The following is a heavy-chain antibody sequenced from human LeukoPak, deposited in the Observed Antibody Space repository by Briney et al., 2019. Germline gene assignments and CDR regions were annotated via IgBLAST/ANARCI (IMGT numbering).Heavy chain of an antibody. CDR3: AKDTERFIAVAGTGFGGFDY. D-gene: IGHD6-19*01. CDR2: ISGSGGST. V-gene: IGHV3-23*01. Sequence: GGSLRLSCAASGFTFSSYAMSWVRQAPGKGLEWVSAISGSGGSTYYADSVKGRFTISRDNSKNRLCLKMNSLRAEDTAVYYCAKDTERFIAVAGTGFGGFDYWGQGTLVTVSS. CDR1: GFTFSSYA. J-gene: IGHJ4*02.